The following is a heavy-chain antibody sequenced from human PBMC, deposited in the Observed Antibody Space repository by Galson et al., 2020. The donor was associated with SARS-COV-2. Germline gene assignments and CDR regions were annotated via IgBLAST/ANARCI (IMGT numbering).Heavy chain of an antibody. Sequence: SQTLSLTCAVSGGSISSGGYSWSWIRQPPGKGLEWMGYIYHSGSTYYNPSLKSRVTISVDRSKNQFSLKLSSVTAADTAVYYCARSPSNYYDSSGYFSAFDYWGQGTLVTVSS. D-gene: IGHD3-22*01. CDR2: IYHSGST. J-gene: IGHJ4*02. V-gene: IGHV4-30-2*01. CDR1: GGSISSGGYS. CDR3: ARSPSNYYDSSGYFSAFDY.